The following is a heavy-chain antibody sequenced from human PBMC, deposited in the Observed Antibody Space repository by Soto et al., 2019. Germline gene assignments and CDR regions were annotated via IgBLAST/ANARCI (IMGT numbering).Heavy chain of an antibody. CDR3: ARAPPIHLDDFWSGYSPYGMDI. CDR1: GGSISSYY. CDR2: IYTSGST. J-gene: IGHJ6*02. V-gene: IGHV4-4*07. D-gene: IGHD3-3*01. Sequence: SETLSLTCTVSGGSISSYYWSWIRQPAGKGLEWIGRIYTSGSTNYNPSLKSRVTMSVDTSKNQFSLKLSSVTAADTAVYYCARAPPIHLDDFWSGYSPYGMDIWGQGTTVTVSS.